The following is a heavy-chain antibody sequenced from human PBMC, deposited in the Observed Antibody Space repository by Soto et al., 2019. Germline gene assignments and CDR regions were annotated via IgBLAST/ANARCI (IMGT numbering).Heavy chain of an antibody. V-gene: IGHV3-30*18. Sequence: QVHLVESGGGVVQPGKSLRLSCAASGFTFSSYGMHWVRQAPGMRLEWVAIISYDGSNQYYADSGKGRFTISRHNSKNTLYLQMNSLRAEDTAVYYCAKRRQLGDYYYYGMDVWGQGTTVTVSS. D-gene: IGHD3-10*01. CDR1: GFTFSSYG. CDR3: AKRRQLGDYYYYGMDV. J-gene: IGHJ6*02. CDR2: ISYDGSNQ.